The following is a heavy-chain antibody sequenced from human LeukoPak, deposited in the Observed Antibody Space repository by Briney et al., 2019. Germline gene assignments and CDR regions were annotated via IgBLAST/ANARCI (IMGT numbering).Heavy chain of an antibody. CDR3: ATDGYSSARDY. CDR1: GFSFNNYW. CDR2: TKPDGSEK. V-gene: IGHV3-7*01. D-gene: IGHD6-25*01. Sequence: GGSLTLSCRASGFSFNNYWMSWVRQAPGKGLEWVANTKPDGSEKYYVDSVRGRFTISRDNAKNLLYLQMSNLRAEDTAVYYCATDGYSSARDYLGQGTLVTVSS. J-gene: IGHJ4*02.